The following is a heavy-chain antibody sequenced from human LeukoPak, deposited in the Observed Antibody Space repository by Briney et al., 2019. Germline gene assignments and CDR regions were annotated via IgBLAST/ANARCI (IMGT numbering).Heavy chain of an antibody. J-gene: IGHJ4*02. CDR2: ISAYNGNT. D-gene: IGHD1-7*01. CDR3: ARDYWNYYFDY. Sequence: APGQGLXWMGWISAYNGNTNYAQKLQGRVTMTTDTSTSTAYMELRSLGSDDTAVYYCARDYWNYYFDYWGQGTLVTVSS. V-gene: IGHV1-18*01.